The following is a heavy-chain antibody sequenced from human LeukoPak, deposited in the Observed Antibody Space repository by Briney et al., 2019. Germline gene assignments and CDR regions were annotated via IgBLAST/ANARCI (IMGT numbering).Heavy chain of an antibody. J-gene: IGHJ4*02. D-gene: IGHD3-22*01. CDR2: ISGSGGST. CDR1: GFTFSIYA. CDR3: AKNDPVVFIYYFDY. Sequence: GGSLRLSCAASGFTFSIYAMSWVRQAPGKGLEWVSAISGSGGSTYYADSVKGRFTISRDNSKNPLYLQMSGVRAEDTAVYYCAKNDPVVFIYYFDYWGQGTLVTVSS. V-gene: IGHV3-23*01.